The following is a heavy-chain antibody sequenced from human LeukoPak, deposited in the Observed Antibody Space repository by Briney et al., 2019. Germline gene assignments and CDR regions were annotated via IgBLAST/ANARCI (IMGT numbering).Heavy chain of an antibody. V-gene: IGHV4-59*12. CDR1: GGSINNYY. D-gene: IGHD3-10*01. CDR3: ARGRGEGRGIAMVRGVRAPSYNWFDP. CDR2: IYYTGTT. Sequence: SETLSLTCTVSGGSINNYYWSWIRQPPGKQLEWIGTIYYTGTTNYHPSLESRVTISVDTSKNQFSLKLSSVTAADTAVYYCARGRGEGRGIAMVRGVRAPSYNWFDPWGHGTQVTVSS. J-gene: IGHJ5*02.